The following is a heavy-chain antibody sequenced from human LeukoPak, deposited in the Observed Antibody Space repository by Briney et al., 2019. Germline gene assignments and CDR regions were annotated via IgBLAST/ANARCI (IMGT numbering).Heavy chain of an antibody. CDR2: ISGSGGST. J-gene: IGHJ4*02. V-gene: IGHV3-23*01. D-gene: IGHD6-19*01. CDR1: GFTFEDYG. CDR3: ARGIAVAGTSIDY. Sequence: GGSLRLSCAVPGFTFEDYGMSWVRQAPGKGLEWVSAISGSGGSTYYADSVKGRFTTSRDNSKNTLYLQMNSLRAEDTAVYYCARGIAVAGTSIDYWGQGTLVTVSS.